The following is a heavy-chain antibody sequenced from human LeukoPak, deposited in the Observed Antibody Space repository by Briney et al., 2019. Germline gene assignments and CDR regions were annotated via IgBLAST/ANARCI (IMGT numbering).Heavy chain of an antibody. Sequence: PGGSLRLSCAASGFTFSSYAMHWVRQAPGKGLEWVAVISYDGSNKYYADSVKGRFTISRDNSKNTLYLQMNSLRAEDTAVYYCARSPPYGSGYYFDYWGQGTLVTVSS. CDR2: ISYDGSNK. J-gene: IGHJ4*02. D-gene: IGHD3-10*01. CDR3: ARSPPYGSGYYFDY. CDR1: GFTFSSYA. V-gene: IGHV3-30*04.